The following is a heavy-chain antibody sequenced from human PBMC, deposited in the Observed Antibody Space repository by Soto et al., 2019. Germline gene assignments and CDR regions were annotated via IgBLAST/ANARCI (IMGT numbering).Heavy chain of an antibody. V-gene: IGHV3-23*01. J-gene: IGHJ3*02. CDR3: AKGTRHYYGSGSYYNDAFDI. CDR1: GFTFSSYS. CDR2: ISSSSSSI. Sequence: GGSLRLSCAASGFTFSSYSMNWVRQAPGKGLEWVSAISSSSSSIYYADSVKGRFTISRDNSKNTLYLQMNSLRAEDTAVYYCAKGTRHYYGSGSYYNDAFDIWGQGTMVTVSS. D-gene: IGHD3-10*01.